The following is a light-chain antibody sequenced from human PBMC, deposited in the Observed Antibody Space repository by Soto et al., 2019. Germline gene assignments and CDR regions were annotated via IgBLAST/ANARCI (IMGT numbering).Light chain of an antibody. CDR1: QSVGRN. CDR2: GTS. V-gene: IGKV3-15*01. J-gene: IGKJ2*01. CDR3: QQYNNWPYT. Sequence: EIVMTQSPVALSVSPVERAALSCRASQSVGRNFAWYQQRPGQAPRVLLYGTSTRATGVPARFSGSGSGTDFTLTISSLQSEDCAVYYCQQYNNWPYTVGQGTRLEIK.